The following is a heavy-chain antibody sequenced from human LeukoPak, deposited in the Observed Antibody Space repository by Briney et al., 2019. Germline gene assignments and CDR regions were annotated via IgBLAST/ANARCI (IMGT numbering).Heavy chain of an antibody. CDR2: ISAYNGNT. V-gene: IGHV1-18*04. CDR3: ARDRGTIFGVVTLYYFDY. Sequence: GASVKVSCKASGYTFTGYYMHWVRQAPGQGLEWMGWISAYNGNTNYAQKLQGRVTMTTDTSTSTAYMELRSLRSDDTAVYYCARDRGTIFGVVTLYYFDYWGQGTLVTVSS. J-gene: IGHJ4*02. D-gene: IGHD3-3*01. CDR1: GYTFTGYY.